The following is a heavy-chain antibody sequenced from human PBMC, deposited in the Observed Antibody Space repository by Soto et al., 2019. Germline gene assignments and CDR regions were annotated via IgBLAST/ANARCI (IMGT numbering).Heavy chain of an antibody. Sequence: EVQLVESGGGLVKPGGSLRLSCAASGFSFSNVWMSWVRQAPGKGLEWVGRIKSKTDGGTTDYAAPVKGRFTISRDDSKTTLYLQMISLKTEDAAVYYCSFQESTTVTMFEYWGQGTLVTVSS. D-gene: IGHD4-17*01. CDR1: GFSFSNVW. J-gene: IGHJ4*02. V-gene: IGHV3-15*01. CDR3: SFQESTTVTMFEY. CDR2: IKSKTDGGTT.